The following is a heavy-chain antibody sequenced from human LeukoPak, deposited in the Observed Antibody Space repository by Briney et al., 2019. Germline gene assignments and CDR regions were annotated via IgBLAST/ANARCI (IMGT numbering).Heavy chain of an antibody. V-gene: IGHV4-39*07. J-gene: IGHJ3*02. CDR3: ARGYCTNGVCPDAFDI. Sequence: SETLSLTCTVSGGSISSSSYYWGWIRQPPGKGLEWIGSIYYSGSTYYNPSLKSRVTISVDTSKNQFSLKLSSVTAADTAVYYCARGYCTNGVCPDAFDIWGQGTMATVSS. CDR2: IYYSGST. CDR1: GGSISSSSYY. D-gene: IGHD2-8*01.